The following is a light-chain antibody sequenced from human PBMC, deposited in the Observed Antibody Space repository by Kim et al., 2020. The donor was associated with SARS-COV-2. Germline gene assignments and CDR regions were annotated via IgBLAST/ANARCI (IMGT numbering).Light chain of an antibody. J-gene: IGLJ3*02. CDR1: SSDVGGYNY. Sequence: QSVLTQPASVSGSPGQSITISCTGTSSDVGGYNYVFWYQQHPGKAPKLMVYDVSQRPSGVSNRFSGSKSGNTASLTISGLQAEDEADYYCSSYTSSSTWVFGGGTQLTVL. V-gene: IGLV2-14*01. CDR2: DVS. CDR3: SSYTSSSTWV.